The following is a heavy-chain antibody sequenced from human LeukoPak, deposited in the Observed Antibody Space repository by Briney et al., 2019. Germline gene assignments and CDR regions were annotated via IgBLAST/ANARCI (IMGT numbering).Heavy chain of an antibody. CDR3: ARGGGGNDY. D-gene: IGHD3-16*01. V-gene: IGHV4-61*05. CDR2: IYYSGST. Sequence: SETLSLTCSVSGGSISSSSYYWGWIRQPPGKGLEWIGYIYYSGSTNYNPSLKSRVTISVDTSKNQFSLKLSSVTAADAAGYYWARGGGGNDYWGQGTLVTVSS. J-gene: IGHJ4*02. CDR1: GGSISSSSYY.